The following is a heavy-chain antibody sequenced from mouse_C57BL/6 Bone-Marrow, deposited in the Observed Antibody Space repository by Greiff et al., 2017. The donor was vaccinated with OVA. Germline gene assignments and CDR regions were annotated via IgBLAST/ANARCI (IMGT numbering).Heavy chain of an antibody. Sequence: QVQLQQPGAELVKPGASVKMSCKASCYTFTSYWITWVKQRPGQGLEWIGDIYPGSGSTNYNEKFKSKATLTVDTSSSTAYMQLSSLTSEDSAVYYCARSWGTRDYFDYWGQGTTLTVSS. V-gene: IGHV1-55*01. CDR2: IYPGSGST. CDR3: ARSWGTRDYFDY. J-gene: IGHJ2*01. D-gene: IGHD3-1*01. CDR1: CYTFTSYW.